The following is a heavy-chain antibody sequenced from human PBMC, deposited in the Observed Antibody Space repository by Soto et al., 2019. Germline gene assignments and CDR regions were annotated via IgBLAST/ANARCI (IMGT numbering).Heavy chain of an antibody. V-gene: IGHV4-34*01. CDR2: INHSGST. Sequence: SETLSLTCAVYGGSFSGYYWSWIRQPPGKGLEWIGEINHSGSTNYNPSLKSRVTISVDTSKNQFSLKLSSVTAADTAVYYCARAWEYSSSSCDYWGQGTLVTVSS. CDR3: ARAWEYSSSSCDY. J-gene: IGHJ4*02. D-gene: IGHD6-6*01. CDR1: GGSFSGYY.